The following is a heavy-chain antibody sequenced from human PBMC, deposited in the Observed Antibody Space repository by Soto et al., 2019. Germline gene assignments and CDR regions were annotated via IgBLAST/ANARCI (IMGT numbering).Heavy chain of an antibody. CDR1: GGSISSGGYY. CDR3: ASLPAAGGYYPRDAFDI. J-gene: IGHJ3*02. D-gene: IGHD3-10*01. Sequence: SETLSLTCTVSGGSISSGGYYWSWIRQHPGKGLEWIGYIYYSGSTYYNPSLKSRVTISVDTSKNQFSLKLSSVTAADTAVYYCASLPAAGGYYPRDAFDIWGQGTMVTV. V-gene: IGHV4-31*03. CDR2: IYYSGST.